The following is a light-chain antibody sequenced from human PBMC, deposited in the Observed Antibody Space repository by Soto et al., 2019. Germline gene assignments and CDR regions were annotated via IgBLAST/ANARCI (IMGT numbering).Light chain of an antibody. Sequence: EIVLTQSPAALSLSPGERATLSCRASQNVYTYLTWYQQKPGQAPRLLIYDASTRDTGIPARFSGSGSGTEFTLTISSLQSEDFAVYYCQQYNNWLWTFGQGTKVDIK. V-gene: IGKV3-15*01. CDR1: QNVYTY. J-gene: IGKJ1*01. CDR3: QQYNNWLWT. CDR2: DAS.